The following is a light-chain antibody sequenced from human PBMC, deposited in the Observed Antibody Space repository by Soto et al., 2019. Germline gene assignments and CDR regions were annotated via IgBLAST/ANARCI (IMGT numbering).Light chain of an antibody. Sequence: ESVLTQSPATLSLSPGERATLSCRASPSVSNSLAWYQHKPGQAPRLLIYDASNRATGVPTRFSGSGSGTDFTLTISRLAPEAFAVYYRQQRNQWPPVTFGGGTRVEIK. V-gene: IGKV3-11*01. CDR3: QQRNQWPPVT. J-gene: IGKJ4*01. CDR2: DAS. CDR1: PSVSNS.